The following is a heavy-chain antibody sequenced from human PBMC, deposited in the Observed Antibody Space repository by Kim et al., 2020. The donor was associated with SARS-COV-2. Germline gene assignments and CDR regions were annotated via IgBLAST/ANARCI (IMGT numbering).Heavy chain of an antibody. J-gene: IGHJ4*02. CDR1: DFTFSRYW. D-gene: IGHD6-13*01. CDR2: IKEDGSVK. Sequence: GGSLRLSCAASDFTFSRYWMSWVRQAPGKGLEWVANIKEDGSVKQYVDSVKGRFTISRDNAKNSLYLQMNSLRADDTAVYYCARDGVLSYTSSWDYWGRGTVVTVPS. CDR3: ARDGVLSYTSSWDY. V-gene: IGHV3-7*03.